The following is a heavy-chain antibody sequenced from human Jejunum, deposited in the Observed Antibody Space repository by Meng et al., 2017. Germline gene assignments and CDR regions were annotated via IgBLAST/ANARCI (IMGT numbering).Heavy chain of an antibody. CDR2: IYWDDDK. CDR3: SHSSNTMTDY. D-gene: IGHD3-22*01. CDR1: GFSLSTSGVG. Sequence: SGPTLVKPTQTLTLTCTFSGFSLSTSGVGVGWIRQPPGKALEWLALIYWDDDKLYNPSLKSRLSITKDTSKNQVVLTMTNMDPVDTATYHCSHSSNTMTDYWGQGTLVTVSS. J-gene: IGHJ4*02. V-gene: IGHV2-5*02.